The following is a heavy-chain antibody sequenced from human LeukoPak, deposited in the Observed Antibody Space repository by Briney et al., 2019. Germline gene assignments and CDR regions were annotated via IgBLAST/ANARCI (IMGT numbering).Heavy chain of an antibody. CDR1: GYTFTGYY. Sequence: GASVKVSCKASGYTFTGYYMHWVRQAPGQGLEWMGWINPNSGGTNYAQKFQGRVTMTRDTSISTAYMELSRLRSDDTAVYYCAREDIVVVPAAISRFDPWGQGTLVTVSS. J-gene: IGHJ5*02. V-gene: IGHV1-2*02. CDR3: AREDIVVVPAAISRFDP. D-gene: IGHD2-2*01. CDR2: INPNSGGT.